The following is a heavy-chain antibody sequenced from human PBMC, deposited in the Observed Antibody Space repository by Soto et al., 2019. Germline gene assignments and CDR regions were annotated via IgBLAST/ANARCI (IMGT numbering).Heavy chain of an antibody. V-gene: IGHV1-69*01. D-gene: IGHD6-19*01. J-gene: IGHJ5*02. CDR2: IIPIFGTA. CDR1: GGTFSSYA. CDR3: ARDRNRWLARNWFDP. Sequence: QVQLVQSGAEVKKPGSSVKVSCKASGGTFSSYAISWVRQAPGQGLEWMGGIIPIFGTANYTQKFQGRVTITADESTSTAYIELSSLRSEDTAVYYCARDRNRWLARNWFDPWGQGTLVTVSS.